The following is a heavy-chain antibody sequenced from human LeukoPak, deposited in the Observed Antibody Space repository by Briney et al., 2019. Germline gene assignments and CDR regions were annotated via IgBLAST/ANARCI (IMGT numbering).Heavy chain of an antibody. J-gene: IGHJ3*02. Sequence: PGGSLRLSCAASGFTFSSYSMNWVRQAPGKGLEWVGRIKSKTDGGTTDYAAPVKGRFTISRDDSKNTLYLQMNSLKTEDTAVYYCTTDYYDSSGYYADAFDIWGQGTMVTVSS. CDR2: IKSKTDGGTT. V-gene: IGHV3-15*07. CDR1: GFTFSSYS. CDR3: TTDYYDSSGYYADAFDI. D-gene: IGHD3-22*01.